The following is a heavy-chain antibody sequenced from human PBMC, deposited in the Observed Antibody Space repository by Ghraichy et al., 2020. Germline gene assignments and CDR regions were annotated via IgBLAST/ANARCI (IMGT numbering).Heavy chain of an antibody. V-gene: IGHV3-66*01. CDR2: IYSGGST. D-gene: IGHD1-26*01. CDR3: ARDKSSNLDDYFDY. J-gene: IGHJ4*02. CDR1: GFTVSSSY. Sequence: SCAASGFTVSSSYISWVRQAPGKGLEWVSVIYSGGSTYYADSVKGRFTVSRDNSKNTLYLQMNSLRAEDTAVYYCARDKSSNLDDYFDYWGQGTLVTVSS.